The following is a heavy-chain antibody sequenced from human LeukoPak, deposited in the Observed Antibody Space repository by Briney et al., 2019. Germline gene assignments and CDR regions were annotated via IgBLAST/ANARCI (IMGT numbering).Heavy chain of an antibody. J-gene: IGHJ4*02. V-gene: IGHV4-31*03. CDR1: GGPISSGGYY. CDR2: IYYSGST. CDR3: GRDYYDSSGLCFTDY. D-gene: IGHD3-22*01. Sequence: SETLSLTCTVSGGPISSGGYYWSWIPRHPGKGLEWPGYIYYSGSTYYNPCLRSGVTIAGDTSKNQFSLQRSSVAAADTAVYYCGRDYYDSSGLCFTDYWGQGALVTVSS.